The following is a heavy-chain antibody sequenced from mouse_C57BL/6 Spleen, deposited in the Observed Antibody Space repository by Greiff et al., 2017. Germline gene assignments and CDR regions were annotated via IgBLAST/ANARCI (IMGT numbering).Heavy chain of an antibody. CDR2: IDPENGDT. CDR3: TGGSSSFAY. V-gene: IGHV14-4*01. J-gene: IGHJ3*01. CDR1: GFNIKDDY. Sequence: VQLKQSGAELVRPGASVKLSCTASGFNIKDDYMHWVKQRPEQGLEWIGWIDPENGDTEYASKFQGKATITADTSSNTAYLQLSSLTSEDTAVYYCTGGSSSFAYWGQGTLVTVSA. D-gene: IGHD1-1*01.